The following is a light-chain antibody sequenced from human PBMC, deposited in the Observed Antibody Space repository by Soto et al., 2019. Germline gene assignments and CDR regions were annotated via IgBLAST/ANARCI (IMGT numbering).Light chain of an antibody. V-gene: IGKV3-15*01. CDR3: QQYNNWLRT. Sequence: EMVRGESPATLSVXXVXGXXXXXGASQSVSSNLAWYQQKPGQAPRLLIYGASTRATGIPARFSGSGSGTEFTLTISSLQSEDFAVYYCQQYNNWLRTFGQGTKVDIK. CDR2: GAS. CDR1: QSVSSN. J-gene: IGKJ1*01.